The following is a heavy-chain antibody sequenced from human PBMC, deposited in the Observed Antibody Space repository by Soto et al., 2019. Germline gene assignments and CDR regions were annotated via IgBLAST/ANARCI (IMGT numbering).Heavy chain of an antibody. CDR1: GFTFSSYG. D-gene: IGHD1-7*01. V-gene: IGHV3-23*01. Sequence: EVQLLESGGGLVQPGGSLRLSCAASGFTFSSYGMTWVRQAPGKGLEWVSFSSATGAGTYYADSVKGRFTISRDNSKNTVYLLMTSLRAVDTAVYYCAKDRRAGGNYGFYSDFWGQGALVIVSS. CDR3: AKDRRAGGNYGFYSDF. J-gene: IGHJ4*02. CDR2: SSATGAGT.